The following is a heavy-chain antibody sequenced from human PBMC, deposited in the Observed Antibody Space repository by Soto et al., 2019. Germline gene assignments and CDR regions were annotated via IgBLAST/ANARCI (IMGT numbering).Heavy chain of an antibody. CDR1: GDYISSSFW. V-gene: IGHV4-4*02. J-gene: IGHJ4*02. D-gene: IGHD4-17*01. Sequence: SEPLSLTCAVSGDYISSSFWWSWVRQPPGKGLEWIGEIYHTESTVYNPSLKSRVTISVDKSKNQFSLNLDSVTAADTAVYYCARYDFGTFDYWGRGILVTVSS. CDR2: IYHTEST. CDR3: ARYDFGTFDY.